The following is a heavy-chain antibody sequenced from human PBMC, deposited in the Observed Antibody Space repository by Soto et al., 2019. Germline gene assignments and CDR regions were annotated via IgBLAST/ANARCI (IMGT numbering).Heavy chain of an antibody. CDR2: INVGNGNA. V-gene: IGHV1-3*01. CDR3: TSSSDRGS. J-gene: IGHJ4*02. D-gene: IGHD3-22*01. Sequence: QVQLVQSGAEVKKPGASVKVSCKTSGYTYTEYPIHWVRQAPGQGLEWVGWINVGNGNAKYSQKFQGRVTMTRDTSASTVYIELSSLGSEDTGVYYCTSSSDRGSGGQGTLVTVSS. CDR1: GYTYTEYP.